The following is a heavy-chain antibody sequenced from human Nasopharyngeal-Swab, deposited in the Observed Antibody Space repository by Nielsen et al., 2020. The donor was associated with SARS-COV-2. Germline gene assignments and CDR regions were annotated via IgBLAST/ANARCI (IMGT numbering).Heavy chain of an antibody. V-gene: IGHV4-39*07. J-gene: IGHJ4*02. D-gene: IGHD5-18*01. Sequence: SETLSLTCTVSGGSISSGSYYWSWIRQPPGKGLEWIGEINHSGSTNYNPSLKSRVTISVDTSKNQFSLKLSSVTAADTAVYYCARGGMDTGYYFDYWGQGTLVTVSS. CDR3: ARGGMDTGYYFDY. CDR2: INHSGST. CDR1: GGSISSGSYY.